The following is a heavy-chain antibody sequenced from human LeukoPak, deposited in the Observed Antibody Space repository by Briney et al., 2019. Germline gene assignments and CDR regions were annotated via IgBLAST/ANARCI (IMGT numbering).Heavy chain of an antibody. Sequence: GGSLRLSCAVSGFTFSTSAMSWVRQIPGKGLEWVSAIAPNGGSREYRDSVKGRFTISRDNSKNTLFLQMDSLRAEDTAVYYCARDLGYCSGGSCYPDYYGMDVWGQGTTVTVSS. CDR3: ARDLGYCSGGSCYPDYYGMDV. J-gene: IGHJ6*02. D-gene: IGHD2-15*01. V-gene: IGHV3-23*01. CDR1: GFTFSTSA. CDR2: IAPNGGSR.